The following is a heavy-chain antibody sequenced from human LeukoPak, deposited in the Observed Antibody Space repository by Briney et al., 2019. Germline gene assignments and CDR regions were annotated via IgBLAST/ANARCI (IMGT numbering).Heavy chain of an antibody. J-gene: IGHJ4*02. CDR3: ARHESGLYYDILTGSI. CDR1: GGSISSYY. V-gene: IGHV4-59*08. D-gene: IGHD3-9*01. CDR2: IYYSGST. Sequence: PSETLSLTCTVSGGSISSYYWSWIRQPPGEGLEWIGYIYYSGSTNYNPSLKSRVTTSVDTSKNQFSLKLSSVTAADTAVYYCARHESGLYYDILTGSIWGQGTLVTVSS.